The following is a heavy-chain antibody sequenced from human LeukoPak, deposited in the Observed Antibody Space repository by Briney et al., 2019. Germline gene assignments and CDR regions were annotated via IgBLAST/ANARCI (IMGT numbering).Heavy chain of an antibody. CDR1: GYTLTELS. V-gene: IGHV1-24*01. J-gene: IGHJ4*02. D-gene: IGHD2-2*01. Sequence: GASVKVSCKVSGYTLTELSMHWVRQAPGKGLEWMGGFAPEDGETIYAQKFQGRVTMTEDTSTDTAYMELSSLRSEDTAVYYCATLNIVVVPAAVTYNFDYWGQGTMVTVSS. CDR2: FAPEDGET. CDR3: ATLNIVVVPAAVTYNFDY.